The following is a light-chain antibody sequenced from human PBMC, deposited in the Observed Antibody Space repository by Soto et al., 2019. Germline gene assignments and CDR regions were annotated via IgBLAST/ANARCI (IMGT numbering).Light chain of an antibody. Sequence: ETVLTQSPGSLSLSLGDRATLSCRASQTVSNNYLAWYQQKPGQAPRLLIYGTSTRANGIPARFSGSGSGTEFTLTISSLQSEDFAVYYCQQYNNWTPSWKFGQGTKVDIK. CDR2: GTS. CDR3: QQYNNWTPSWK. J-gene: IGKJ1*01. CDR1: QTVSNNY. V-gene: IGKV3-15*01.